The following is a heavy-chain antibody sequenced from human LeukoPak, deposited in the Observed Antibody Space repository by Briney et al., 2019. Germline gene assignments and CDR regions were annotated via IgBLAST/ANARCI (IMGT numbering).Heavy chain of an antibody. J-gene: IGHJ3*02. CDR3: AREAENYGLTLDI. CDR1: GYTFTSYY. D-gene: IGHD3-10*01. Sequence: ASVKVSCKASGYTFTSYYMHWVRQAPGQGLEWMGVINPSGGNTNYAQKFQGRVTMTRDTSTSTVYMELSSLISEDTAVYYCAREAENYGLTLDIWGQGTMVTVSS. CDR2: INPSGGNT. V-gene: IGHV1-46*01.